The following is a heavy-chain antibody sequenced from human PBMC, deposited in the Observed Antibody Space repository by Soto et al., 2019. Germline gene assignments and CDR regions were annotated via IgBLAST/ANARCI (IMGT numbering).Heavy chain of an antibody. J-gene: IGHJ3*01. CDR2: IYSSGST. D-gene: IGHD3-22*01. Sequence: PSETLSLTCTVAGGYISNSDWSWIRLSPGKGLEWIGYIYSSGSTNYNPSLESRVTISVDTSKNQFSLKLTSLIAADTAIYYCARDQLYYNDISGRPLNAFDVWGQGTMVTVSS. V-gene: IGHV4-4*08. CDR1: GGYISNSD. CDR3: ARDQLYYNDISGRPLNAFDV.